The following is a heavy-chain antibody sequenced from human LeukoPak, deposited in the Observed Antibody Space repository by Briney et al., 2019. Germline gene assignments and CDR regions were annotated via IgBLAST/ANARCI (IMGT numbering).Heavy chain of an antibody. CDR2: IYHSGST. J-gene: IGHJ2*01. CDR1: GGSISSGGYY. Sequence: SETLSLTCTVSGGSISSGGYYWSRLRQPPGKGLEWIGYIYHSGSTYYNPSLKSRVTISVDRSKNQFSLKLSSVTAADTAVYYCARVLRQSVGVDTAMVMNWYFDLWGRGTLVTVSS. D-gene: IGHD5-18*01. V-gene: IGHV4-30-2*01. CDR3: ARVLRQSVGVDTAMVMNWYFDL.